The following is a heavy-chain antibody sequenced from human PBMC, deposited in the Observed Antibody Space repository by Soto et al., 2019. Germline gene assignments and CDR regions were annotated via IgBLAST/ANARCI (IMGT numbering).Heavy chain of an antibody. D-gene: IGHD1-26*01. CDR2: FIPMLSVA. V-gene: IGHV1-69*02. J-gene: IGHJ4*02. CDR3: ACEQGSEIRTVDY. Sequence: QVQLVQSGAEVKKPGSSVKVSCKASGGTFSTYTITWVRQAPGQGLEWMGRFIPMLSVATYAQRLQGRVTITAEESTSTAYMELSSLRSEDTAVYFCACEQGSEIRTVDYWGQRTLVTVSS. CDR1: GGTFSTYT.